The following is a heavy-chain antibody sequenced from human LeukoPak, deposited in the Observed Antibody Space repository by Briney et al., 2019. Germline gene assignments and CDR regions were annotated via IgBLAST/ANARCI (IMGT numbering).Heavy chain of an antibody. D-gene: IGHD3-16*01. CDR3: ARYDSRGSASTRFDY. CDR1: GYSLGKNYY. V-gene: IGHV4-38-2*01. Sequence: SETLSLTCAVSGYSLGKNYYWGWIRQPPGKALEWIGRIYGTGSTSYNPSLMNRVTMSVDTSKNHFSLKLTSVTAADTAVYYCARYDSRGSASTRFDYWGQGILVTISS. J-gene: IGHJ4*02. CDR2: IYGTGST.